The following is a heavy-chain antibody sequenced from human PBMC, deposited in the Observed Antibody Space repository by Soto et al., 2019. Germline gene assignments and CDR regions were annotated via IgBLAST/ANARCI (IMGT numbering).Heavy chain of an antibody. Sequence: HPGGSLRLSCAASGFTFSSYEMNWVRQAPGKGLEWVSVIYSGGSTYYADSVKGRFTISRDNSKNTLYLQMNSLRAEDTAVYYCANIWARYSSNAFDIWGQGTMVTVSS. CDR1: GFTFSSYE. J-gene: IGHJ3*02. CDR2: IYSGGST. CDR3: ANIWARYSSNAFDI. D-gene: IGHD2-2*01. V-gene: IGHV3-53*01.